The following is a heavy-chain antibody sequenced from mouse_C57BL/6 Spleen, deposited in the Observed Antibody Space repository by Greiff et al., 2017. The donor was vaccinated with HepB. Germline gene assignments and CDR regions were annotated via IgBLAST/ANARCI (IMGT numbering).Heavy chain of an antibody. D-gene: IGHD1-1*01. CDR3: ARERSSSYYAMDY. J-gene: IGHJ4*01. CDR1: GFTFSSYA. CDR2: ISDGGSYT. Sequence: EVQWVESGGGLVKPGGSLKLSCAASGFTFSSYAMSWVRQTPEKRLEWVATISDGGSYTYYPDNVKGRFTISRDNAKNNLYLQMSHLKSEDTAMYYCARERSSSYYAMDYWGQGTSVTVSS. V-gene: IGHV5-4*01.